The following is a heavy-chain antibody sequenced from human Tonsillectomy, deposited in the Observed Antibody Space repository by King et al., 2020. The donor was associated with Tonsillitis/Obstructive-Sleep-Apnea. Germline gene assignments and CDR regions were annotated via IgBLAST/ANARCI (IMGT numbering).Heavy chain of an antibody. Sequence: VQLQQWGAGLLKPSETLSLPCAVYGGSFSGYYWSWIRQPPGKGLEWIGEINHSGSTNYNPSLKSRVTISVDTSKNQFSLKLSSVTAADTAVYYCARGIAARLSYYYYMDVWGKGTTVTVSS. D-gene: IGHD6-6*01. CDR3: ARGIAARLSYYYYMDV. CDR2: INHSGST. CDR1: GGSFSGYY. J-gene: IGHJ6*03. V-gene: IGHV4-34*01.